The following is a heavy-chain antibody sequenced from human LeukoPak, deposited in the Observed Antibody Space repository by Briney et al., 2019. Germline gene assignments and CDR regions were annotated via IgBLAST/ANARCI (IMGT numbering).Heavy chain of an antibody. D-gene: IGHD3-16*01. CDR2: ISGGGGNT. J-gene: IGHJ4*02. Sequence: GGSLRLSCTASGFTFSNYAMSWVRQAPGKGLEWVSAISGGGGNTYYADSVKGRFTISRDNSKNMLYLQMNSLRAEDTALYYCAKDCDQGGGTEEGVDFDYWGQGTLVTVSS. CDR1: GFTFSNYA. V-gene: IGHV3-23*01. CDR3: AKDCDQGGGTEEGVDFDY.